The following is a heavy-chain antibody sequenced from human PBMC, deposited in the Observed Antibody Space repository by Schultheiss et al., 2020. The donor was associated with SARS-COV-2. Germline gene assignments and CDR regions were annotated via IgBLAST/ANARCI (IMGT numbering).Heavy chain of an antibody. CDR1: GGSISSGGYY. CDR3: ARGDYWGGMDV. D-gene: IGHD5-12*01. V-gene: IGHV4-39*07. CDR2: INHSGST. J-gene: IGHJ6*02. Sequence: SETLSLTCTVSGGSISSGGYYWSWIRQHPGKGLEWIGEINHSGSTNYNPSLKSRVTISVDTSKNQFSLKLSSVTAADTAVYYCARGDYWGGMDVWGQGTTVTVSS.